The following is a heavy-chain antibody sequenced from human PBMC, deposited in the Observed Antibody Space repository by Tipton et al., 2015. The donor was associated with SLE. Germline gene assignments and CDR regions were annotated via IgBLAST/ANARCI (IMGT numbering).Heavy chain of an antibody. CDR2: INPNSGGT. CDR3: ARWEYSSGWSWEYYFDY. D-gene: IGHD6-19*01. Sequence: QVQLVQSGAEVKKPGASVKVSCKASGYTFTGYYMHWVRQAPGQGLEWMGRINPNSGGTNYAQKFQGRVTMTRDTSISTAYMELSRLRSDDTAVYYCARWEYSSGWSWEYYFDYWGQGTLVTVSS. V-gene: IGHV1-2*06. CDR1: GYTFTGYY. J-gene: IGHJ4*02.